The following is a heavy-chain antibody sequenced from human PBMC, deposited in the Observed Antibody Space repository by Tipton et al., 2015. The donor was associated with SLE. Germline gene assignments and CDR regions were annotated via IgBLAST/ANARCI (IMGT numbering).Heavy chain of an antibody. CDR2: ISGSGDST. J-gene: IGHJ4*02. CDR1: GFTFSSYA. D-gene: IGHD2-15*01. Sequence: SLRLSCAASGFTFSSYAMSWVRQAPGKGLEWVSAISGSGDSTYYADSVKGRFTISRDNSKNTLYLQMNSLRAEDTAVYYCAKGSLRGHLPYYFDYWGQGTLVTVSS. CDR3: AKGSLRGHLPYYFDY. V-gene: IGHV3-23*01.